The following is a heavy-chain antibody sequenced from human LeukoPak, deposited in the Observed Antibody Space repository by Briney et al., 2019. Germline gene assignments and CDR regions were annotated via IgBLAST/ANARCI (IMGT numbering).Heavy chain of an antibody. V-gene: IGHV4-4*07. D-gene: IGHD3-3*01. CDR3: ARDRSDFWSGYYTGYYYGMDV. Sequence: SETLPLTCTVSGGSISSYYWSWIRQPAGKGLEWIGRIYISGSTNYNPSLKSRVTMSVDTSKNQFSLKLSSVTAADTAVYYCARDRSDFWSGYYTGYYYGMDVWGQGTMVTVSS. CDR2: IYISGST. CDR1: GGSISSYY. J-gene: IGHJ6*02.